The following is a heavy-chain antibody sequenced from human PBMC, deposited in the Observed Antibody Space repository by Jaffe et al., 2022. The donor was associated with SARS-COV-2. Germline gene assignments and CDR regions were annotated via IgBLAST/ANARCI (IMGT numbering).Heavy chain of an antibody. CDR3: AREGRWERDNWFEP. CDR2: IYYTGTT. CDR1: GGSVSGGNHY. J-gene: IGHJ5*02. V-gene: IGHV4-61*01. D-gene: IGHD1-26*01. Sequence: QVQLQESGPRLVKPSETLSLTCTVSGGSVSGGNHYWSWIRQSPGKGLEWIGYIYYTGTTNSSPSLKSRVAMSVDTSKNQFSLNVRSVTAADTAVYYCAREGRWERDNWFEPWGQGTLVTVSS.